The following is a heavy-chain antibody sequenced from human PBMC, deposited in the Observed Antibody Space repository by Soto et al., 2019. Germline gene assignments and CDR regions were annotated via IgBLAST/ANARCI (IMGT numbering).Heavy chain of an antibody. J-gene: IGHJ3*02. D-gene: IGHD2-21*01. Sequence: LGESLKISCKGSGYNFDNYWIGWVRQMPGKGLEWMGMIFSGDSDTKESPCLQGQITMSVDKSDNSGYLQWWSLKASDTAFYYCAAAYSSGPGAFDIWGQGTMVTVSS. CDR3: AAAYSSGPGAFDI. CDR1: GYNFDNYW. V-gene: IGHV5-51*01. CDR2: IFSGDSDT.